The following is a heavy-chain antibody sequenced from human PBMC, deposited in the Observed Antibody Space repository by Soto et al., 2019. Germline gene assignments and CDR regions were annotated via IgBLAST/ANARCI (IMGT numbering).Heavy chain of an antibody. CDR2: INAGNGNT. Sequence: ASVKVSCKASGYTFTSYAMHWVRQAPGQRLEWMGWINAGNGNTKYSQKFQGRVTMTRNTSISTAYMELSSLRSDDTAVYFCARGPSVTMRNWFDPWGQGTLVTVSS. V-gene: IGHV1-3*01. D-gene: IGHD3-22*01. J-gene: IGHJ5*02. CDR3: ARGPSVTMRNWFDP. CDR1: GYTFTSYA.